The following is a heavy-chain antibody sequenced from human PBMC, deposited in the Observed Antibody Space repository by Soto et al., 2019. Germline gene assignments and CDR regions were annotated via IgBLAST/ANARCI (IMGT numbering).Heavy chain of an antibody. D-gene: IGHD3-22*01. J-gene: IGHJ4*02. CDR3: ASGYYYDSSGYLDY. CDR1: GGSFSGYY. CDR2: INHSGST. Sequence: SETLSLTCAVYGGSFSGYYWSWIRQPPGKGLEWIGEINHSGSTYYNPSLKSRVTISVDRSKNQFSLKLSSVTAADTAVYYCASGYYYDSSGYLDYWGQGTLVTVSS. V-gene: IGHV4-34*01.